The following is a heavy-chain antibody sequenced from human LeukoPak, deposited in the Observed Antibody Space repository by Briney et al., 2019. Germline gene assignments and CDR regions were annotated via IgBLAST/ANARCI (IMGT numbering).Heavy chain of an antibody. CDR3: ARASAYCGGDCYHALGY. CDR1: GGSISSYY. Sequence: KASETLSLTCTVSGGSISSYYWSWIRQPAGKGLEWIGRIYTSGSTNYNPSLKSRVTMSVDTSKNQFSLKLSSVTAADTAVYYCARASAYCGGDCYHALGYWGQGTLVTVSP. V-gene: IGHV4-4*07. CDR2: IYTSGST. D-gene: IGHD2-21*02. J-gene: IGHJ4*02.